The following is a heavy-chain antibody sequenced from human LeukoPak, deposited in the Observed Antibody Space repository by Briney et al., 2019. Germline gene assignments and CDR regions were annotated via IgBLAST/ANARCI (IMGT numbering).Heavy chain of an antibody. D-gene: IGHD1-20*01. Sequence: SGTLSLTCAVSGGSISSSNWWSWVRQPPGKGLEWIGEIYHSGSTNYNPSLKSRVTISVDKSKNQFSLKLSSVTAADTAVYYCARDASYNWNDEGDYWGQGTLVTVSS. V-gene: IGHV4-4*02. J-gene: IGHJ4*02. CDR1: GGSISSSNW. CDR3: ARDASYNWNDEGDY. CDR2: IYHSGST.